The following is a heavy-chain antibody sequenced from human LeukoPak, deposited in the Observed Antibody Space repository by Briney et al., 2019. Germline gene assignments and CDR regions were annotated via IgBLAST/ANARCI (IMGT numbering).Heavy chain of an antibody. V-gene: IGHV3-7*03. CDR1: GFTFSSYW. Sequence: GGSLRPSCAASGFTFSSYWMSWVRQAPGKGLEWVANIKQDGSEKYYVDSVKGRFTISRDNAKNSLYLQMNSLRAEDTAVYYCARDLRLLWFGEPKSSFDYWGQGTLVTVSS. CDR3: ARDLRLLWFGEPKSSFDY. D-gene: IGHD3-10*01. J-gene: IGHJ4*02. CDR2: IKQDGSEK.